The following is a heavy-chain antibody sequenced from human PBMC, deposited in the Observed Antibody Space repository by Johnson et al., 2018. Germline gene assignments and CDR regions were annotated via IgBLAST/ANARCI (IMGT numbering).Heavy chain of an antibody. J-gene: IGHJ1*01. V-gene: IGHV3-23*04. Sequence: EVQLVESGGGLVQPGGSLRLSCAASGFTFTTYAMSWVRQAPGKGLEWVSAISGEGDSPYYAASVKGRFAISRDRYKSTLYLQMNSRRADETAIYYCAKDFYGANQERGYFQQWGQGTLVTVSS. CDR1: GFTFTTYA. CDR2: ISGEGDSP. CDR3: AKDFYGANQERGYFQQ. D-gene: IGHD4-23*01.